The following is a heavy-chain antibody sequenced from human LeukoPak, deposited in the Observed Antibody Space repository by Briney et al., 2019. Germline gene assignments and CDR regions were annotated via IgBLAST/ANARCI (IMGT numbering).Heavy chain of an antibody. D-gene: IGHD3-3*01. CDR3: AKGDFYGDYPYGMDV. Sequence: PGGSLRLSCAASAFTFSSYSMNWVRQAPGKGLEWVSSISSSGSYIYYADSVKGRFTISRDNAKNSLHLQMNSLRAEDTAVYYCAKGDFYGDYPYGMDVWGQGTTVTVSS. V-gene: IGHV3-21*01. CDR2: ISSSGSYI. J-gene: IGHJ6*02. CDR1: AFTFSSYS.